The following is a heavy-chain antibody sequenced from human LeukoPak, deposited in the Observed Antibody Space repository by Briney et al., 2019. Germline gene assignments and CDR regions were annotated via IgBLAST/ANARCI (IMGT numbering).Heavy chain of an antibody. CDR1: GYTFTDYY. V-gene: IGHV1-69-2*01. CDR3: ATVFKWLVRPFDY. Sequence: ASVKVSCKVSGYTFTDYYMHWVQQAPGKGLEWMGLVDPEDGETIYAEKFQGRVTITADTSTDTAYMELSSLRSEDTAVYYCATVFKWLVRPFDYWGQGTLGTVSS. J-gene: IGHJ4*02. D-gene: IGHD6-19*01. CDR2: VDPEDGET.